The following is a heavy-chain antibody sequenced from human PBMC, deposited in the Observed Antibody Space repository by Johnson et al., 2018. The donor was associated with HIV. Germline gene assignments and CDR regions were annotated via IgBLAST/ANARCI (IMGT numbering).Heavy chain of an antibody. CDR1: GFTFDDHG. CDR3: ARGVGATTVAAFDI. V-gene: IGHV3-20*04. Sequence: VQLVESGGGLVRPGGFLRLSCAASGFTFDDHGMSWVRQAPGKGLEWISGINWNGGNRGYADSVKGQFIISRDNGKNSLYLQMNSLRAEDTALYYCARGVGATTVAAFDIWGQGTMVTVSS. D-gene: IGHD1-26*01. CDR2: INWNGGNR. J-gene: IGHJ3*02.